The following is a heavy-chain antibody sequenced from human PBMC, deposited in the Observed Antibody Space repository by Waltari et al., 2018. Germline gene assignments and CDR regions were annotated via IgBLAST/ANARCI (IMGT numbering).Heavy chain of an antibody. J-gene: IGHJ4*02. CDR1: GGSISSYY. D-gene: IGHD3-22*01. CDR2: IYYSGST. CDR3: ASGRDYYDSIPNSFDY. V-gene: IGHV4-59*01. Sequence: QVQLQESGSGLVKPSETLSLTCTVSGGSISSYYWSWIRQPPGKGLEWIGYIYYSGSTNYNPSLKSRVTISVDTSKNQFSLKLSSVTAADTDVYYCASGRDYYDSIPNSFDYWGQGTLVTVSS.